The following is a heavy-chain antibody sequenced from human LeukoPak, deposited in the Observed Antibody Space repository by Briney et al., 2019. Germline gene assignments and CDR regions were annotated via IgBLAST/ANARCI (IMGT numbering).Heavy chain of an antibody. D-gene: IGHD3-10*01. V-gene: IGHV3-30*03. CDR1: GFTFNSYS. J-gene: IGHJ4*02. Sequence: GGSLRLSCAASGFTFNSYSMNWVRQAPGKGLEWVGVMSYDGSERHYVDSVRGRFTISRDTSKNTLYLEMNSLKTEDTAVYYSAREADSGYYRTVDYWGQGTLVTVSS. CDR2: MSYDGSER. CDR3: AREADSGYYRTVDY.